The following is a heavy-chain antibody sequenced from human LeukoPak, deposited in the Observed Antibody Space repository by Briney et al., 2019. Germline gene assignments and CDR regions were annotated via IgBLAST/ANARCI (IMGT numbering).Heavy chain of an antibody. CDR2: IYYSGST. CDR3: ARDILTGYYFPGWFDP. D-gene: IGHD3-9*01. J-gene: IGHJ5*02. CDR1: GGSISNYY. Sequence: SETLSLTCTVSGGSISNYYWSWIRQPPGKGLEWIGYIYYSGSTNYNPSLKSRVTISVDTSKNQFSLKLSSVTAADTAVYYCARDILTGYYFPGWFDPWGQGTLVTVSS. V-gene: IGHV4-59*12.